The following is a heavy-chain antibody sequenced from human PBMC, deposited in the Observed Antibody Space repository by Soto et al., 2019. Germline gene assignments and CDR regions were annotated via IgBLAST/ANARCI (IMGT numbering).Heavy chain of an antibody. Sequence: GGSLRLSFAASRFTFSSYWMYWVRQAPGKGLVWVSRINSDGSSTRYADSVKGRFSISRDNSKSTLYLQMNTLRAEDTAVYYCARRREGYYYGLDVWGQGTTVTVSS. CDR3: ARRREGYYYGLDV. CDR1: RFTFSSYW. CDR2: INSDGSST. D-gene: IGHD1-26*01. V-gene: IGHV3-74*01. J-gene: IGHJ6*02.